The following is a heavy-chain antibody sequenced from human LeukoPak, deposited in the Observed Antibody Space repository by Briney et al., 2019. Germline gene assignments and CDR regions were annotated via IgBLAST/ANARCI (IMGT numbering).Heavy chain of an antibody. Sequence: GRSLRLSCAASGFTFSSYAMHWVRQAPGKGLEWVAVISYDGSNKYYADSVKGRFTISRDNSKNTLYLQMNSLRAEDTAVYYCARARTYGYTNAFDIWGQGTMVTVSS. CDR3: ARARTYGYTNAFDI. CDR2: ISYDGSNK. CDR1: GFTFSSYA. V-gene: IGHV3-30-3*01. D-gene: IGHD6-13*01. J-gene: IGHJ3*02.